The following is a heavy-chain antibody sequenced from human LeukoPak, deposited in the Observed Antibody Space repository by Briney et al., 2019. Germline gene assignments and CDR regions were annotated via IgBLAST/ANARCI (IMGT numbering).Heavy chain of an antibody. J-gene: IGHJ6*02. CDR2: MSPSSGNS. Sequence: ASVKVSCKASGYTFTTYDINWVRQAPGQGLEWLGWMSPSSGNSGYAQRFQDRVTMTRDITDSTAYMELRSLRSNDTAVYFCTRGYYHYGLDVWGQGTTVTASS. CDR1: GYTFTTYD. CDR3: TRGYYHYGLDV. V-gene: IGHV1-8*02.